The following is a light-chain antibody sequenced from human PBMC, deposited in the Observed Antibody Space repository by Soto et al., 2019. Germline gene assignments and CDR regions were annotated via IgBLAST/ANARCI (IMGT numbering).Light chain of an antibody. Sequence: EIVLTQSPATLSLSPGERATLSCGASQSVNSNYLAWYQQKPGLAPRLLIYDASSRATGIPDRFSGSGSGTDFILTISRLEPEDFAVYYCQQYGSTPLTFGGGTKVDIK. CDR2: DAS. V-gene: IGKV3D-20*01. J-gene: IGKJ4*01. CDR1: QSVNSNY. CDR3: QQYGSTPLT.